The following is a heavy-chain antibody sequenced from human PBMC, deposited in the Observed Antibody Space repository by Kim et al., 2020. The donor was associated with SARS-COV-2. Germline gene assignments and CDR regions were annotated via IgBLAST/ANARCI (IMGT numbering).Heavy chain of an antibody. V-gene: IGHV4-4*07. D-gene: IGHD6-13*01. J-gene: IGHJ4*02. CDR2: GST. Sequence: GSTNYNPALKSRITMSVDTSKNQFSLKLSSVTAADTALYYCARAAAGFDYWGQGTLVTVSS. CDR3: ARAAAGFDY.